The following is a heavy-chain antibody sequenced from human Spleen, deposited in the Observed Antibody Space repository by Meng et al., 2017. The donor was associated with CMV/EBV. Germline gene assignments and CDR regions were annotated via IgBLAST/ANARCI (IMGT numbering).Heavy chain of an antibody. Sequence: SETLSLTCTVSGDSISDINYYWSWIRQPPEKGLEWIGYIYYSGSTYYNPSFRSRATISVDTSKNQFSLNLVSVTAADTAVYYCARVGVLTGPDYWGQGTLVTVSS. CDR3: ARVGVLTGPDY. D-gene: IGHD3-9*01. CDR2: IYYSGST. V-gene: IGHV4-30-4*08. J-gene: IGHJ4*02. CDR1: GDSISDINYY.